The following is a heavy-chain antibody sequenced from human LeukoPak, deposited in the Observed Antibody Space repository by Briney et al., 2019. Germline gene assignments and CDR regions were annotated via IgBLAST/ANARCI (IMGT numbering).Heavy chain of an antibody. V-gene: IGHV3-15*01. CDR1: GFTFSNAW. Sequence: GRSLRLSCAASGFTFSNAWMNWMGWVRQAPGKELEWVGLTKIKTDDGTPDYAALVKGRFTISRDDSKNTVYLEMNSLETEDTAVYYCISGGGTADYWGQGTLVSVSS. J-gene: IGHJ4*02. CDR2: TKIKTDDGTP. D-gene: IGHD1-1*01. CDR3: ISGGGTADY.